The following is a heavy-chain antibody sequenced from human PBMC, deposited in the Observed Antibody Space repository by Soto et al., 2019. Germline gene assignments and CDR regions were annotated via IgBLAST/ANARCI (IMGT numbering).Heavy chain of an antibody. J-gene: IGHJ6*02. D-gene: IGHD6-6*01. Sequence: QVQLVQSGAEVKKPGSSVKVSCKASGGTFSSYAISWVRQAPGQGLEWMGGIIPIFGTANYAQKFQGRVTITADECTSTAYLELRSLRSEDTAVYFCGRARASRPNYCYCMDVWGPGTPVTVSS. CDR2: IIPIFGTA. CDR1: GGTFSSYA. CDR3: GRARASRPNYCYCMDV. V-gene: IGHV1-69*12.